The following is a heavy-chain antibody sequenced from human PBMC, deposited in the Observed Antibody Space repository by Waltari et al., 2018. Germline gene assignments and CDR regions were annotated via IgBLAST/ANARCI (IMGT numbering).Heavy chain of an antibody. Sequence: EVLLVESGGGLVPPGGSLRLSCAASGFTFSDYWMHWVRQAPGKGLVWLSRIDRDASTTNYADSGKGRFTISRDNAKNTVYLEMNSLRADDTAVYYCVNGYYYNNMDVWGQGTTVSVAS. CDR2: IDRDASTT. J-gene: IGHJ6*02. CDR3: VNGYYYNNMDV. CDR1: GFTFSDYW. V-gene: IGHV3-74*01.